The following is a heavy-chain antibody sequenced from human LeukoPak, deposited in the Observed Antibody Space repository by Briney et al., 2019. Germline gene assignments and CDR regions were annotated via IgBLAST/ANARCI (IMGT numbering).Heavy chain of an antibody. D-gene: IGHD6-19*01. CDR2: ISQDGREK. J-gene: IGHJ4*02. Sequence: PGGSLRLSCAASGFTFSSYEMNWVRQAPGKGLEWVAIISQDGREKLYVDSVKGRFTISRDNAKSSLYLQINSLRAEDTAVYYCVGGIGWQPDYWGQGTLVTVSS. CDR3: VGGIGWQPDY. CDR1: GFTFSSYE. V-gene: IGHV3-7*03.